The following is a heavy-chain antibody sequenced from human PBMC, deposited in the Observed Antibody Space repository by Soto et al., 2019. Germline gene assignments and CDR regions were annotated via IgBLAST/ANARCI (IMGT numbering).Heavy chain of an antibody. D-gene: IGHD5-12*01. CDR1: GGTFSSYA. CDR3: ARDRGIVATPARWFDP. V-gene: IGHV1-69*13. CDR2: IIPIFGTA. J-gene: IGHJ5*02. Sequence: SVKVSCKASGGTFSSYAISWVRQAPGQGLEWMGGIIPIFGTANYAQKFQGRVTIAADESTSTAYMELSSLRSEDTAVYYCARDRGIVATPARWFDPWGQGTLVTVSS.